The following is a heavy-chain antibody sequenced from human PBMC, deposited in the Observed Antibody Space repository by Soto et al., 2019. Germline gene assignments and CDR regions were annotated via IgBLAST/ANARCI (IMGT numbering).Heavy chain of an antibody. D-gene: IGHD3-9*01. CDR3: ARSPHFDGYNDY. CDR1: GDSISSGGYY. Sequence: QVQLQESGPGLVKPSQTLSLTCTVSGDSISSGGYYWSWIRQHPGKGLEWIAHIYYSGSTYYNPSPKSRFTISVDTSKNQSSLKLSSVTEADTAVYYCARSPHFDGYNDYWGQGTLVTVSS. CDR2: IYYSGST. V-gene: IGHV4-31*03. J-gene: IGHJ4*02.